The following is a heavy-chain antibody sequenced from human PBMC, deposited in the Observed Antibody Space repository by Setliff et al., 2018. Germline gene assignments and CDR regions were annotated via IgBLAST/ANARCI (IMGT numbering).Heavy chain of an antibody. Sequence: GGSLRLSCTASGFTFGDYAMSWVRQAPGKGLEWVGFIRSKAYGGTTEYAASVKGRFTISRDDSKSIAYLQMNSLKTEDTAVYYCTRAKWELLLPAEHYYGMDVWGQGTLVTVSS. CDR1: GFTFGDYA. V-gene: IGHV3-49*04. D-gene: IGHD1-26*01. J-gene: IGHJ6*02. CDR3: TRAKWELLLPAEHYYGMDV. CDR2: IRSKAYGGTT.